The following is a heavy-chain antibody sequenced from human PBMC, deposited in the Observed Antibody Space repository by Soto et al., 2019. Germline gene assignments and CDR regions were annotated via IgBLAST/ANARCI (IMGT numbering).Heavy chain of an antibody. J-gene: IGHJ6*02. D-gene: IGHD6-6*01. CDR2: IRSNRSNK. CDR3: LVYYGMDV. Sequence: PGGSLRLSCVASGFSFNPYVMAWVRQAPGKGLEWVAAIRSNRSNKYYADSVKGRFTISRDNSKNTLYLQMNSLRAEDTAVYYSLVYYGMDVWGQGTTVTVSS. V-gene: IGHV3-30*02. CDR1: GFSFNPYV.